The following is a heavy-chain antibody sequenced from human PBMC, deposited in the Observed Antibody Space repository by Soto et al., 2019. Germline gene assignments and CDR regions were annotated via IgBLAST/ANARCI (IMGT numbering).Heavy chain of an antibody. CDR1: GFTFSSYD. CDR3: AREWEYGMDV. Sequence: LRLSCASSGFTFSSYDMHWVRQATGKGLEWVSAIGTAGDTYCPGSLKGRFTISRENAKNSFYLQMNSLTAGDTAVYYCAREWEYGMDVWGQGTTVTVSS. D-gene: IGHD1-26*01. J-gene: IGHJ6*02. V-gene: IGHV3-13*01. CDR2: IGTAGDT.